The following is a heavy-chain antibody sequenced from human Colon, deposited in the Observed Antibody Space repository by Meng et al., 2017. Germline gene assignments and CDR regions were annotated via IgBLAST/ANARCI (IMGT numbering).Heavy chain of an antibody. CDR3: ARDLSLGSLFDY. Sequence: VRRGGLGVGVVQPGGSLRLSCAASGFTLSNYGMHSVRQAPGKGLEWVALIWYHGSNENYADSVKGRFTISRDTSKNTLYLQMDSLRAEDTAVYYCARDLSLGSLFDYCGQGTLVTVSS. J-gene: IGHJ4*02. V-gene: IGHV3-33*01. D-gene: IGHD5-12*01. CDR2: IWYHGSNE. CDR1: GFTLSNYG.